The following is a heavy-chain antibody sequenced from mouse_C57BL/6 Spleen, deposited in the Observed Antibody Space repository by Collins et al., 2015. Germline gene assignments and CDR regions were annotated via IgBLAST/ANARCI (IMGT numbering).Heavy chain of an antibody. CDR2: INTYTGEP. CDR3: ARTRGQRYFDY. J-gene: IGHJ2*01. Sequence: QIQLVQSGPELKKPGETVKISCKASGYTFTNYGMNWVKQAPGKGLKWMGWINTYTGEPTYADDFKGRFAFSLETSASTAYLQINNLKNEGTATYFCARTRGQRYFDYWGQGTTLTVSS. D-gene: IGHD3-3*01. CDR1: GYTFTNYG. V-gene: IGHV9-3-1*01.